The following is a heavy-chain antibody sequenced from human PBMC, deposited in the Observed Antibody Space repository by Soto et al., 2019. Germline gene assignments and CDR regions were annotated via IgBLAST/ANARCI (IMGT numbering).Heavy chain of an antibody. CDR3: ARQPDILTGYYIGYYYYYGMDV. CDR2: IYYSGST. J-gene: IGHJ6*02. CDR1: RAYLNNCSLY. V-gene: IGHV4-39*01. D-gene: IGHD3-9*01. Sequence: PSVTMSLTFSVSRAYLNNCSLYQGNIRQPPGNGLEWIGSIYYSGSTYYNPSLKSRVTISVDTSKNQFSLKLSSVTAADTAVYYCARQPDILTGYYIGYYYYYGMDVWGQGTTVT.